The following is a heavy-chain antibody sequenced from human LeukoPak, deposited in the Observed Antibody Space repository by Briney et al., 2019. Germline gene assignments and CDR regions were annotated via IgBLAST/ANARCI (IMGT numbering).Heavy chain of an antibody. Sequence: SETLSLTCTVSGGSISSSSYYWGWIRRPPGKGLEWIGSIYYSGSTYYNPSLKSRVTISVDTSKNQFSLKLSSVTAADTAVYYCARAIHITMVRGVIIKSPNFDYWGQGTLVTVSS. CDR2: IYYSGST. J-gene: IGHJ4*02. D-gene: IGHD3-10*01. CDR3: ARAIHITMVRGVIIKSPNFDY. CDR1: GGSISSSSYY. V-gene: IGHV4-39*07.